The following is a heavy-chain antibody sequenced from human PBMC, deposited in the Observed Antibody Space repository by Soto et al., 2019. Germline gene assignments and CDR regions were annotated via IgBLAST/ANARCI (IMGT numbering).Heavy chain of an antibody. CDR1: GGSISSSSYY. CDR2: IYYSGST. Sequence: QLQLQESGPGLVKPSETLSLTCTVSGGSISSSSYYWGWIRQPPGKGLEWIGSIYYSGSTYYNPSLKSRVTIPEDTPKNLFSLKLSSVTAADPTVYYCAKHDPHLRRQRRSWHLAPDWDIVVVPAALDHWRQGTLHTVSS. CDR3: AKHDPHLRRQRRSWHLAPDWDIVVVPAALDH. J-gene: IGHJ4*02. D-gene: IGHD2-2*01. V-gene: IGHV4-39*01.